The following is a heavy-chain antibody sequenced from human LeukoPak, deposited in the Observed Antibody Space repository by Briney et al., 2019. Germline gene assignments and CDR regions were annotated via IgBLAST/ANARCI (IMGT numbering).Heavy chain of an antibody. D-gene: IGHD3-22*01. CDR1: GFTFSSYA. J-gene: IGHJ4*02. Sequence: GGSLRLSCAASGFTFSSYAMSWVRQAPGKGLEWVSAISGSGGSTYYADSVKGRFTISRDNSKNTLYLQMNSLRADDTALYYCARDRALYNSRGYYYTEDDYWGQGTLVTVSS. CDR2: ISGSGGST. V-gene: IGHV3-23*01. CDR3: ARDRALYNSRGYYYTEDDY.